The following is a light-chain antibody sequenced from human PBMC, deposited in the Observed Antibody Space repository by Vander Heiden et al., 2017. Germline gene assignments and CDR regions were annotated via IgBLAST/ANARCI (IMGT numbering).Light chain of an antibody. CDR3: QQSSNWVT. Sequence: IVLTQSPATLSLSPGERATLSCRASQSVSSYLAWYQQKPGQAPRIHIYAASNRATGIPARFSGSGSETDFTLTISSLEPEDFAVYYCQQSSNWVTFGGGTKVEIK. V-gene: IGKV3-11*01. J-gene: IGKJ4*01. CDR2: AAS. CDR1: QSVSSY.